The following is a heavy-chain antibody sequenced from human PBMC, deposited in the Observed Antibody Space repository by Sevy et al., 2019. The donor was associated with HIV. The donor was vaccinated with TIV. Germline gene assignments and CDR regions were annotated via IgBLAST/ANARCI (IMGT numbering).Heavy chain of an antibody. CDR2: IIPIFSTA. D-gene: IGHD2-15*01. CDR1: GGTFSSYA. V-gene: IGHV1-69*13. Sequence: ASVKVSCKASGGTFSSYAISWVRQAPGQGLEWMGGIIPIFSTANYAQKFQGRVTITADESTSTAYMELSSLRSEDTAVYYCARTPKYCSGGSCYNDYWGQGTLVTVSS. J-gene: IGHJ4*02. CDR3: ARTPKYCSGGSCYNDY.